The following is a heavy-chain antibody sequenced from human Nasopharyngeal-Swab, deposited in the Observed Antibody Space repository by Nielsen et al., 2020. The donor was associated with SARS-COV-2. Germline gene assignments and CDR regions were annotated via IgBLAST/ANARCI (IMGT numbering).Heavy chain of an antibody. Sequence: GGSLRLSCAASGFTFSTFGMTWVRQAPGKGLEWVPRISGSGSYADYADSVKGRFTVSRDNSKNTVYLQMDSLRAEDTAVYYCAKGGVSVYGDSYYFDFWGQGSLVTVSS. CDR2: ISGSGSYA. J-gene: IGHJ4*02. CDR3: AKGGVSVYGDSYYFDF. D-gene: IGHD4-17*01. V-gene: IGHV3-23*01. CDR1: GFTFSTFG.